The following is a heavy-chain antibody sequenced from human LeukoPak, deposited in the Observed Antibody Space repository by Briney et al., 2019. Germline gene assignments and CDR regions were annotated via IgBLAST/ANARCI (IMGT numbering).Heavy chain of an antibody. V-gene: IGHV3-30*02. CDR3: AKDQSYVAVVAATLDY. D-gene: IGHD2-15*01. CDR1: GFTFSSYG. CDR2: IRYDGSNK. Sequence: PGGSLRLSCAASGFTFSSYGMHWVRQAPGKGLEWVAFIRYDGSNKYYADSVKGRFTISRDNSKNTLYLQMNSLRAEDTAVYYCAKDQSYVAVVAATLDYWGQGTLVTVSS. J-gene: IGHJ4*02.